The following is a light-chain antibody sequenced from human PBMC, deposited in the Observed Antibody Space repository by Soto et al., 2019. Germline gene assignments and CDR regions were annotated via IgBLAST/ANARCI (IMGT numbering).Light chain of an antibody. CDR2: DVS. CDR1: SSDVGAYDY. CDR3: SSYAGSHTFVV. Sequence: QSALTQPRSVSGSPGQSVTISCTGTSSDVGAYDYVSWYQQDPGKAPKVLIYDVSERPSGVPDRFSGSKSDNTASLTISGLQAEDEADYYCSSYAGSHTFVVFGGGTKVTVL. J-gene: IGLJ2*01. V-gene: IGLV2-11*01.